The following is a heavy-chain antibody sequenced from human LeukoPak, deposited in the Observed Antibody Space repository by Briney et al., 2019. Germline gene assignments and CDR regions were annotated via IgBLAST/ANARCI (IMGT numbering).Heavy chain of an antibody. J-gene: IGHJ4*02. V-gene: IGHV3-23*01. CDR1: GFTFSNYG. CDR2: ITGTSSST. D-gene: IGHD4-17*01. CDR3: ARDRGDSLDY. Sequence: GGSLRLSCAASGFTFSNYGMSWFRQAPGKGLEWVSSITGTSSSTYYADSVKGRFTISRDNSKNTLYLQMNSLRAEDTAVYYCARDRGDSLDYWGQGTLVTVSS.